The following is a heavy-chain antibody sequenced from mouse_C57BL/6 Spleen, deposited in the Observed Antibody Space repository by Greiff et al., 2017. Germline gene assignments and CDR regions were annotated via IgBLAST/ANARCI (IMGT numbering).Heavy chain of an antibody. CDR1: GYTFTDYN. Sequence: VQLQQSGPELVKPGASVKMSCKASGYTFTDYNMHWVKQSHGKSLEWIGYINPNNGGTSYNQKFKGKATLTVNKSSSPAYMELRSLTSEDSAVYYGARSRITTVGYFEVWGTGTTVTVAS. J-gene: IGHJ1*03. D-gene: IGHD1-1*01. V-gene: IGHV1-22*01. CDR2: INPNNGGT. CDR3: ARSRITTVGYFEV.